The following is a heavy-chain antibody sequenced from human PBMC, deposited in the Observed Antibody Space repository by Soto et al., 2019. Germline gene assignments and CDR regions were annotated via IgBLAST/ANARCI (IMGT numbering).Heavy chain of an antibody. CDR1: GFTFSAYG. CDR2: IWYDGSNE. Sequence: QVRLVESGGGVVQPGGSLRLSCAASGFTFSAYGMNWVRQAPGKGLEWVAVIWYDGSNEYYADSVEGRLTISRDNSKSTLCLQIKSLRAEDTDVYYCARDRTTMIRGTPDSYDIWGQGTMVTVSS. CDR3: ARDRTTMIRGTPDSYDI. V-gene: IGHV3-33*01. D-gene: IGHD3-10*01. J-gene: IGHJ3*02.